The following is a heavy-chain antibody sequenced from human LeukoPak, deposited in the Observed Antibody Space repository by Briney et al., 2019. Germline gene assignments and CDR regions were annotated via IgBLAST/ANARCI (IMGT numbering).Heavy chain of an antibody. CDR3: AKAQVHNLYYYYGTDV. D-gene: IGHD1-1*01. J-gene: IGHJ6*02. V-gene: IGHV3-30*18. CDR1: GFTFSSYG. Sequence: GRSLRLSCAASGFTFSSYGMHWVRQAPGKGLEWVAVISYDGSNKYYADSVKGRFTISRDNSKNTLYLQMNSLRAEDTAVYYCAKAQVHNLYYYYGTDVWGQGTTVTVSS. CDR2: ISYDGSNK.